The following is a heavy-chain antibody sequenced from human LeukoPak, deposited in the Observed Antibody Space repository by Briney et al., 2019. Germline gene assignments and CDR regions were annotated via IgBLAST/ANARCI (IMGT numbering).Heavy chain of an antibody. Sequence: PGGSLRLSCAASGFPFSIYWMTWVRQAPGKGLEWVANIKPDGSDKYCVDSVKGRFTISRDNAKNSLYLQMNSLRAEDTAVYYCARLGYYDFWSGYQQYYFDYWGQGTLVTVSS. CDR3: ARLGYYDFWSGYQQYYFDY. V-gene: IGHV3-7*01. J-gene: IGHJ4*02. D-gene: IGHD3-3*01. CDR2: IKPDGSDK. CDR1: GFPFSIYW.